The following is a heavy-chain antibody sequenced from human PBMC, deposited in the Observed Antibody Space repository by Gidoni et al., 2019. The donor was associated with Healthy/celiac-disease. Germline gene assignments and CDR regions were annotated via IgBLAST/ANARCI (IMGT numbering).Heavy chain of an antibody. CDR3: ARDEATTVVTYYYYYGMDV. J-gene: IGHJ6*02. CDR1: GFTFSSYG. V-gene: IGHV3-33*01. CDR2: IWYDGSNK. Sequence: QVQLVESGGGVVQPGRSLRLSCAASGFTFSSYGMHWVRQAPGKGLEWVAVIWYDGSNKCYADSVKGRFTISRDNSKNTLYLQMNSLRAEDTAVYYCARDEATTVVTYYYYYGMDVWGQGTTVTVSS. D-gene: IGHD4-17*01.